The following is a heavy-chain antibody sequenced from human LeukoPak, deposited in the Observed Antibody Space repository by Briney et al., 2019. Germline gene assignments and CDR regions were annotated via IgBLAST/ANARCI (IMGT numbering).Heavy chain of an antibody. CDR2: ISYDETRK. CDR1: GFAFRNYG. J-gene: IGHJ6*03. V-gene: IGHV3-30*18. CDR3: AKGDGGSETYFYMDV. D-gene: IGHD5-12*01. Sequence: GRSQRHSCIASGFAFRNYGMHWVRQAPGKGLEWVAVISYDETRKYYVDSVKGRFTISRDNSKNTIYLQMNSLRPEDTAVYYCAKGDGGSETYFYMDVCGKGTAVTVSS.